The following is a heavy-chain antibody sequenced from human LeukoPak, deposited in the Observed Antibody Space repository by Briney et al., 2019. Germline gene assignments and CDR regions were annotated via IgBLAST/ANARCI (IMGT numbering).Heavy chain of an antibody. J-gene: IGHJ4*02. D-gene: IGHD2-21*02. CDR3: ARAPHCGGDCGFDY. CDR2: IYYSGST. CDR1: GGSISSYY. Sequence: SVTLSLTCTVSGGSISSYYWSWIRQPPGKGLEWIGYIYYSGSTNYNPSLKSRVTISVDTSKNQFSLKLSSVTAADTAVYYCARAPHCGGDCGFDYWGQGTLVTVSS. V-gene: IGHV4-59*01.